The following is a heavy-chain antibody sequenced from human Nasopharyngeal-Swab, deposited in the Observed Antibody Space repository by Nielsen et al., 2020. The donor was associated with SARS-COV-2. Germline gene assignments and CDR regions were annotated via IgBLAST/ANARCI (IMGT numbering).Heavy chain of an antibody. V-gene: IGHV4-34*01. Sequence: SETLSLTCAVYGGSFSDNYWNWVRQSPGKGLEWIGEISHSGATNYKSSLKSRVILTIDTSKNQFSLKLTSVTAADTADYYCVRGYRSWSFPSSYYYYYMDVWGQGTTVTVSS. D-gene: IGHD6-6*01. CDR1: GGSFSDNY. J-gene: IGHJ6*03. CDR2: ISHSGAT. CDR3: VRGYRSWSFPSSYYYYYMDV.